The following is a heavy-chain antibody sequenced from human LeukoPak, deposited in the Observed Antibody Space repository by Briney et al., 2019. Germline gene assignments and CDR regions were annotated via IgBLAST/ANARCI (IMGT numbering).Heavy chain of an antibody. CDR1: GFAFSRYL. D-gene: IGHD2/OR15-2a*01. CDR3: ARAAGNTYAMDV. J-gene: IGHJ6*03. V-gene: IGHV3-74*03. CDR2: IQTDEKDT. Sequence: PGGSLRLSCAASGFAFSRYLMHWVRHAPGKGLVWVSRIQTDEKDTTYADPVKGRFTISRDNAKNTLYLQMDSLRVDEDTAVYYCARAAGNTYAMDVWGKGTTVTVSS.